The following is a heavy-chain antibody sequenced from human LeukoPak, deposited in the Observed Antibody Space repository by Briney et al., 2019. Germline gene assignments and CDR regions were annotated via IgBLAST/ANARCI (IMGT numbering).Heavy chain of an antibody. V-gene: IGHV1-46*01. J-gene: IGHJ4*02. CDR1: GYTFTSYY. D-gene: IGHD3-3*01. Sequence: ASVKVPCKASGYTFTSYYMHWVRQAPGQGLEWMGIINPSGGSTSYAQKFQGRVTMTRDTSTSTVYMELSSLRSEDTAVYYCARGVLRFLEWSSTGFDYWGQGTLVTVSS. CDR3: ARGVLRFLEWSSTGFDY. CDR2: INPSGGST.